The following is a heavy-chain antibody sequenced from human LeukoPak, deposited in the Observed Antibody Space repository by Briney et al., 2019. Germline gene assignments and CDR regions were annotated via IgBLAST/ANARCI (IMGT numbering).Heavy chain of an antibody. V-gene: IGHV3-21*01. CDR2: IGRTNSNI. Sequence: GGSLRLSCAASGFTFSTYNMHWVRQAPGKGLEWASSIGRTNSNIHYADSVRGRFTTSRDNAESSLYLQMNSLRAEDTGVYYCARGRDYYDSSGYPKSLLDYWGQGTLVTVSS. J-gene: IGHJ4*02. CDR3: ARGRDYYDSSGYPKSLLDY. D-gene: IGHD3-22*01. CDR1: GFTFSTYN.